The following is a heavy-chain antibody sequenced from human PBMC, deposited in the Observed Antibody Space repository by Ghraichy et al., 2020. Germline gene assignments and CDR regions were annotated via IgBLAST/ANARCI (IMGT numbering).Heavy chain of an antibody. CDR1: GFNFSDYY. CDR3: ASTYSYYWDV. CDR2: TRNKANSYTT. J-gene: IGHJ6*03. Sequence: GSLRLSCAASGFNFSDYYMDWVRQAPGKGLEWVGRTRNKANSYTTEYAASVKGRFTISRHDSKNSLYLQMNSLRPEDTAVYFCASTYSYYWDVWGKGTSVTVSS. V-gene: IGHV3-72*01.